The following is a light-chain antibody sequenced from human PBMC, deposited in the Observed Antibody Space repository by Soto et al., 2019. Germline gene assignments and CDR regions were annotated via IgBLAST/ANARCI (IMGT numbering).Light chain of an antibody. CDR1: QSISSY. Sequence: ILMTQSPSSLSASPGDRVTITCRASQSISSYLNWYQQKPGKAPKLLIYAASSLQSGVPSRFSGSGSGTDFALTISSLQAEDVAVYYCQQYYDTPWTFGQGTKVDIK. CDR2: AAS. J-gene: IGKJ1*01. CDR3: QQYYDTPWT. V-gene: IGKV1-39*01.